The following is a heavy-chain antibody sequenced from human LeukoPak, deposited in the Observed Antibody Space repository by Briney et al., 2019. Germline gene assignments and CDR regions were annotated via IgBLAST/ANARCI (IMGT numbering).Heavy chain of an antibody. CDR3: AGDQGPWEFNRGFDP. V-gene: IGHV3-30*03. CDR1: GFTFSNYG. J-gene: IGHJ5*02. D-gene: IGHD1-26*01. CDR2: ISYDGSTE. Sequence: QTGGSLRLSCAASGFTFSNYGMHWVRQAPGKGLEWVALISYDGSTEYYADSVRGRLTISRDNSKNTLSLQMNSLRAEDTAVYYCAGDQGPWEFNRGFDPSGQGTLVTVSS.